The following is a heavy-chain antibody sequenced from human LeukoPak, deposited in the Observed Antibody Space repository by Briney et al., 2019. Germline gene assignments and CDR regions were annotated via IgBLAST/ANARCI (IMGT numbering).Heavy chain of an antibody. CDR2: ISYDGSNK. CDR1: GFTFSNYG. Sequence: GGSLRLSCAASGFTFSNYGMHWVRQAPGKGLEWVTLISYDGSNKYYADSVKGRFTISRDNSKNTLYLQMNSLRAEDTAVYYCASIRVPAAIFSRGYYYMDVWGKGTTVTVSS. V-gene: IGHV3-30*03. D-gene: IGHD2-2*01. CDR3: ASIRVPAAIFSRGYYYMDV. J-gene: IGHJ6*03.